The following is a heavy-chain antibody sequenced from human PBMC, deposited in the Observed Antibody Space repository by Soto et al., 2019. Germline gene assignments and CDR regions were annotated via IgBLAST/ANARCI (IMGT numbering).Heavy chain of an antibody. Sequence: EVQLVESGGGLVKPGGSLRLSCAASGFTFSSYSMNWVRQAPGKGLEWVSSISSSSSYIYYADSVKGRFTISRDNAKNSLYLQMNSLRAEDTAVYYCARIAAAGHDAFDIWGQGTMVTVS. CDR2: ISSSSSYI. CDR3: ARIAAAGHDAFDI. D-gene: IGHD6-13*01. CDR1: GFTFSSYS. V-gene: IGHV3-21*01. J-gene: IGHJ3*02.